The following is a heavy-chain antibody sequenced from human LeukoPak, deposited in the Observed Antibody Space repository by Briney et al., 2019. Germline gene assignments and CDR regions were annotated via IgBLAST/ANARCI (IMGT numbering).Heavy chain of an antibody. CDR1: GITFNSYG. J-gene: IGHJ4*02. D-gene: IGHD2-21*01. CDR2: IRNDGSNE. Sequence: GGSLRLSCAASGITFNSYGMHWVRQAPDKGLEWVAFIRNDGSNEYYVDSVKGRFTISRDNSKNTLYLQLNSLRGEDTAVYYCCGDFDYWGEGGLVTVSS. V-gene: IGHV3-30*02. CDR3: CGDFDY.